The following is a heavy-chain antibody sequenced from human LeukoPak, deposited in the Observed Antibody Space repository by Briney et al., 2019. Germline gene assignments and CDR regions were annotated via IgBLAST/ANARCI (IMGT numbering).Heavy chain of an antibody. CDR1: GFPFSSYA. Sequence: GGSLRLSCAASGFPFSSYAMSWVRQAPAQGLEWVSALTGTGRTTYYADSVKGRFTISRDNSRNTLYLQMSSLRVEDTAVYYCARGRGYLMTDPEYWGQGTLVTVSS. V-gene: IGHV3-23*01. D-gene: IGHD2-21*02. J-gene: IGHJ4*02. CDR2: LTGTGRTT. CDR3: ARGRGYLMTDPEY.